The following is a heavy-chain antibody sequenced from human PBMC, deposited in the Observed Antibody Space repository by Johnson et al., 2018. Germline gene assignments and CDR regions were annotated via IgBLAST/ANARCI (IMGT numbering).Heavy chain of an antibody. J-gene: IGHJ1*01. CDR1: GGTFSSYA. CDR2: IIPIFGTA. Sequence: QVQLVESGAEVKKPRSSVKVSCKASGGTFSSYAISWVRQAPGQGLEWMGGIIPIFGTANYAQKVQGRVTLTADESTSTAYMELSSLRSEDTAVYYCASYWVGRTDEYYYDSSGYSAEYFQHWGQGTLVTVSS. CDR3: ASYWVGRTDEYYYDSSGYSAEYFQH. V-gene: IGHV1-69*01. D-gene: IGHD3-22*01.